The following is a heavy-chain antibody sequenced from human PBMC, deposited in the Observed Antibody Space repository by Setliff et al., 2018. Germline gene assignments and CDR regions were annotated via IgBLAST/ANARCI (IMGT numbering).Heavy chain of an antibody. D-gene: IGHD3-10*01. Sequence: GGSLRLSCAASGFTFSDYNMNWVRQAPGKGLEWVSYINSGGSLIYYADSVKGRFTISRDNAKSSLYLQMNSLRAEDTAVYYCARDLIRGAPNWFDPWGQGTLVTVSS. V-gene: IGHV3-48*04. CDR2: INSGGSLI. CDR1: GFTFSDYN. CDR3: ARDLIRGAPNWFDP. J-gene: IGHJ5*02.